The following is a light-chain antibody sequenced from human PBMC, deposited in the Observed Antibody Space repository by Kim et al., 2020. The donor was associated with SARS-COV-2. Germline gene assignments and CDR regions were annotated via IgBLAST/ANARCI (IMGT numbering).Light chain of an antibody. CDR3: QQYGDSPYT. V-gene: IGKV3-20*01. Sequence: EIMLTQSPGTLSLSPGERATLSCRASQSVSSNYLAWYHQKPGQAPRLLIYGASNRATGSPDRFSGSGSGTDFTLTISRLEPEDFAVYFCQQYGDSPYTFGQGTQLEI. CDR2: GAS. J-gene: IGKJ2*01. CDR1: QSVSSNY.